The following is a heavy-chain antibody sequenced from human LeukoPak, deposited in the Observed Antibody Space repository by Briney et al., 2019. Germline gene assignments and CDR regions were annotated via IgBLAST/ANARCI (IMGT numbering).Heavy chain of an antibody. CDR3: ASTTYYYDSSGYYFLDF. D-gene: IGHD3-22*01. CDR1: GGSIESYY. J-gene: IGHJ4*02. CDR2: IYTSGST. Sequence: SETLSLTXTVSGGSIESYYWSWIRQPAGKGLEWIGRIYTSGSTNYNPSLKSRVTMSVDTSKNQFSLKLSSVTAADTAVYYCASTTYYYDSSGYYFLDFWGQGTLVTVSS. V-gene: IGHV4-4*07.